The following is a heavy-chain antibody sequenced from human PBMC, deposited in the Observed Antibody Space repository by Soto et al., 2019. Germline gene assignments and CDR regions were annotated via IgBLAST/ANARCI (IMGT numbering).Heavy chain of an antibody. D-gene: IGHD1-26*01. Sequence: QVQLVESGGGVVQPGGSLRLSCAASASIFKGHGMHWVRQAPGKGLEWVAIIRFDGSDEHYGDSVEGRFTISRDNPKNMWYLQRNTRRVEDTAVYYCARDGVGATTFVGFRDYWGQGTMVTVSS. CDR3: ARDGVGATTFVGFRDY. CDR2: IRFDGSDE. V-gene: IGHV3-33*08. CDR1: ASIFKGHG. J-gene: IGHJ4*02.